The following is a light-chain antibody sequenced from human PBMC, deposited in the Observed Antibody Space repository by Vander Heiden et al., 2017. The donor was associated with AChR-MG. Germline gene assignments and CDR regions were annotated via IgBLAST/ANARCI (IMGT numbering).Light chain of an antibody. Sequence: DIQTTQSPSSLSASVGDRVTITCRASQSISSYLNWYQQKPGKAPKLLIYAASSLQSGVPARFSGSGSGTDFTRTISSLQPEDFAAYYGQQSYSTRYTFGQGTKLEIK. CDR2: AAS. V-gene: IGKV1-39*01. CDR1: QSISSY. CDR3: QQSYSTRYT. J-gene: IGKJ2*01.